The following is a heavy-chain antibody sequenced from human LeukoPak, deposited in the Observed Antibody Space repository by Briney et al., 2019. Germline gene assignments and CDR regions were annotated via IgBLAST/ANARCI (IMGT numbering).Heavy chain of an antibody. CDR1: GFTFSSYG. D-gene: IGHD2-21*01. CDR3: ARDIGGYRFVVV. J-gene: IGHJ4*02. V-gene: IGHV3-33*01. CDR2: IWYDGSNK. Sequence: GGSLRLSCAASGFTFSSYGMHWVRQAPGKGLEWVAVIWYDGSNKYYADSVKDRFTISRDNSKNTLYLQMNSLRAEDTAVYYCARDIGGYRFVVVWGQGTLVTVSP.